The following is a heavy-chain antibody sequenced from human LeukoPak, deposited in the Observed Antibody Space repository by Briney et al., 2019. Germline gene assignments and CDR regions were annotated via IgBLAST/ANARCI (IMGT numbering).Heavy chain of an antibody. J-gene: IGHJ4*02. Sequence: ASVKVSCKASGYNFTTYDFTWVRQATGQGLEWMGWMNPNDGNTGYALRFQGRVTMTWDTSIGTAYTELSSLTSEDTAVYYCARGPRETTYLDYWGQGTLVTVSS. D-gene: IGHD1-14*01. CDR2: MNPNDGNT. V-gene: IGHV1-8*01. CDR3: ARGPRETTYLDY. CDR1: GYNFTTYD.